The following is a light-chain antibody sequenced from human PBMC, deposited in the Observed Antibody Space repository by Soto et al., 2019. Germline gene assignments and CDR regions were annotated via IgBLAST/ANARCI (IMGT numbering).Light chain of an antibody. V-gene: IGKV3D-15*01. CDR2: DAS. CDR1: QSVSSN. Sequence: LSLSPGQGVTLCCRASQSVSSNLAWYQQKPGQAPRLLIYDASNRATGIPARFSGSGSGTDFTLTISSLQSEDNAVYYCQQYNNWPWRFGQGTKVDIK. CDR3: QQYNNWPWR. J-gene: IGKJ1*01.